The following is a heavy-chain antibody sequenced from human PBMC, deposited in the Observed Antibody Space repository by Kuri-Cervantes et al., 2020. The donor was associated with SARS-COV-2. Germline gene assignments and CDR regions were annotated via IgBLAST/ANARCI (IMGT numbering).Heavy chain of an antibody. CDR2: IWYDGSNK. Sequence: GESLKISCAASGFTFSSYGMHWVRQAPGKGLEWVAVIWYDGSNKYYADSVKGRFTISRDNSKNTLYLQMNSLRAEDTAVYYCARDSGRTSCLDYWGQGTLVTVSS. D-gene: IGHD2-2*01. CDR3: ARDSGRTSCLDY. V-gene: IGHV3-33*01. CDR1: GFTFSSYG. J-gene: IGHJ4*02.